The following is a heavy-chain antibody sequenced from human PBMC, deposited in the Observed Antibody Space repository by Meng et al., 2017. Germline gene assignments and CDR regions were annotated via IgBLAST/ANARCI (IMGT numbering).Heavy chain of an antibody. CDR1: GFIFSNYK. CDR2: ITKDGSRK. J-gene: IGHJ4*02. V-gene: IGHV3-30*16. Sequence: QVQVVESGGDVVPPGSALTLSCAASGFIFSNYKMHWVRQAPGKGLEWVACITKDGSRKYYLGSVRGRFTISRDNSKNTLYLEMNSLRSEDTALYYCARDFDYWGQGTLVTVSS. CDR3: ARDFDY.